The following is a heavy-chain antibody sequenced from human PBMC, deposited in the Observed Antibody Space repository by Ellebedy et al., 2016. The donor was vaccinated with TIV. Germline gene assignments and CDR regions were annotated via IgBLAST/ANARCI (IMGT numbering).Heavy chain of an antibody. Sequence: SQTLSLTCGISGDSVSSNSLSWNWIRQSPSGGLEWLARTYYASKWYYDYAVSLQGRITINPDTSKNQVSLHLNSVTPEDTAVYYCARDQYRDYGGIDFDYWGQGTLVTVSS. V-gene: IGHV6-1*01. J-gene: IGHJ4*02. D-gene: IGHD4-23*01. CDR3: ARDQYRDYGGIDFDY. CDR1: GDSVSSNSLS. CDR2: TYYASKWYY.